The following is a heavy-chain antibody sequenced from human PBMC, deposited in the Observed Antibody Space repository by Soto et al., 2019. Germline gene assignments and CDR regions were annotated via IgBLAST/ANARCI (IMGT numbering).Heavy chain of an antibody. J-gene: IGHJ6*02. V-gene: IGHV1-69*13. CDR3: ARVERCSSTSCYTDYYYYYGMDV. D-gene: IGHD2-2*02. CDR2: IIPIFGTA. CDR1: GGTFSSYA. Sequence: SVKVSCKASGGTFSSYAISWVRQAPGLRLEWMGGIIPIFGTANYAQKFQGRVTITADESTSTAYMELSSLRSEDTAVYYCARVERCSSTSCYTDYYYYYGMDVWGQGTTVTVSS.